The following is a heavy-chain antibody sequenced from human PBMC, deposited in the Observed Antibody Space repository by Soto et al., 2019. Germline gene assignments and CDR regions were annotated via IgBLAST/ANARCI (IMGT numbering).Heavy chain of an antibody. Sequence: GGSLRLSCVASGFTFSSYWMSWVRQAPGKGLEWVANIKQDGSEKYYVDSVKGRFTISRDNAKNSLYLQMNSLRAEDTAVYYCARADGLGIDYWGQGTLVTVSS. V-gene: IGHV3-7*03. D-gene: IGHD7-27*01. CDR2: IKQDGSEK. CDR1: GFTFSSYW. CDR3: ARADGLGIDY. J-gene: IGHJ4*02.